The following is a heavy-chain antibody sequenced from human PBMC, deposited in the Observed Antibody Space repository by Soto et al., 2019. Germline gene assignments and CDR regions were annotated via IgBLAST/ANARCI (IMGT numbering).Heavy chain of an antibody. D-gene: IGHD2-21*02. V-gene: IGHV1-8*01. Sequence: QVQLVQSGAEVKKPGASVKVSCKASGYTFTNYDIPWVRQATGQGLEWMGWMNPDSGNSGQSKQFQGRVTLTRDTSISTAYMAMSGLRSADTAVYYCARGRFRRTGFEPWGQGTLVTVSS. CDR1: GYTFTNYD. J-gene: IGHJ5*02. CDR3: ARGRFRRTGFEP. CDR2: MNPDSGNS.